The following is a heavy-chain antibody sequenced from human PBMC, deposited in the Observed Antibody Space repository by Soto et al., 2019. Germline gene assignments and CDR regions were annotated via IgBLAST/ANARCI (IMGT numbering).Heavy chain of an antibody. Sequence: SETLSLTCAVYGGSFSGYYWSWIRQPPGKGLEWIGEINHSGSTNYNPSLKSRVTISVDTSKNQFSLKLSSVTAADTAVYYCARGSIVVVPFAIGNYYYYYMDVWGKGTTVTVSS. CDR3: ARGSIVVVPFAIGNYYYYYMDV. J-gene: IGHJ6*03. V-gene: IGHV4-34*01. CDR2: INHSGST. CDR1: GGSFSGYY. D-gene: IGHD2-2*01.